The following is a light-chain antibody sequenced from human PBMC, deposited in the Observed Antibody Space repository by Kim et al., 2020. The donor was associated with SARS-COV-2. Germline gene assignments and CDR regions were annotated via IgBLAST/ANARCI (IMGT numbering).Light chain of an antibody. V-gene: IGLV1-47*01. J-gene: IGLJ3*02. CDR1: SSNMGSNY. CDR3: AAWDDSLSGPV. Sequence: GRRVTLSCSGSSSNMGSNYVYWYQQLPGTAPKLLIYRNSQRPSGVPDRFSGSKSGTSASLAISGLRSEDEADYYCAAWDDSLSGPVFGGGTQLTVL. CDR2: RNS.